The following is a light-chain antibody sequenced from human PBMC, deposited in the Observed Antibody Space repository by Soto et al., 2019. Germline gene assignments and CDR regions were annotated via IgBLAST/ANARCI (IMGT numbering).Light chain of an antibody. CDR2: GNN. V-gene: IGLV1-44*01. CDR1: NSNIGSVS. CDR3: AAWDDSLNGWV. J-gene: IGLJ3*02. Sequence: QSVLTQTPSVSGTPGQWVAMSCSGTNSNIGSVSVNWYRQLPGAAPKLLIYGNNQRPSGVPDRFSGSKTGTSASLVISGRQSDDEAAYFCAAWDDSLNGWVFGGGTKLTVL.